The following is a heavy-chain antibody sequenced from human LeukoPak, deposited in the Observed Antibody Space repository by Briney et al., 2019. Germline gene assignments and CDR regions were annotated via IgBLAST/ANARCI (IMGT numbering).Heavy chain of an antibody. J-gene: IGHJ4*02. CDR1: GFTFNNYN. CDR2: IDYDSSHI. Sequence: GGSLRLSCAASGFTFNNYNMNWVRQVPGKGLEWVSSIDYDSSHIYYAASVRGRFTISRDNARNSVYLQMNSLRVEDTAVYYCARDPLRYLRVGHYDYWGQGTLVAVSS. V-gene: IGHV3-21*01. CDR3: ARDPLRYLRVGHYDY. D-gene: IGHD3-9*01.